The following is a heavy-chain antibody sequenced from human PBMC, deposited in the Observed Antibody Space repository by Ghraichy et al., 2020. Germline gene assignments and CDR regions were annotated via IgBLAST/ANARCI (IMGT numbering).Heavy chain of an antibody. Sequence: GGSLRLSCAASGFTFSDYYMSWIRQAPGKGLEWVSYSSSSSSYTNYADSVKGRFTISRDNAKSSLYLQMNSLRAEDTAVYYCARGRGYCSSNSCSTTWFDPWGQGTLVIVSS. CDR1: GFTFSDYY. D-gene: IGHD2-2*02. CDR2: SSSSSSYT. CDR3: ARGRGYCSSNSCSTTWFDP. V-gene: IGHV3-11*05. J-gene: IGHJ5*02.